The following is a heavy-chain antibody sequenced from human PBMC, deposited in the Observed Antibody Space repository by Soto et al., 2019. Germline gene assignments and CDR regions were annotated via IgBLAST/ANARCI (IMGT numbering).Heavy chain of an antibody. CDR3: ARVTTGEGYYYYYYGMTV. Sequence: QVQLQESGPGLVKPSGTLSLTCAVSGDSINSSNWWSWVRQPPGKGLEWIGEVFRSGSTSYYNPSLKSRVSISVDKSKNQISLILRSVTAADTAVYYCARVTTGEGYYYYYYGMTVWGQGTTVTVSS. CDR1: GDSINSSNW. D-gene: IGHD3-10*01. V-gene: IGHV4-4*02. J-gene: IGHJ6*02. CDR2: VFRSGST.